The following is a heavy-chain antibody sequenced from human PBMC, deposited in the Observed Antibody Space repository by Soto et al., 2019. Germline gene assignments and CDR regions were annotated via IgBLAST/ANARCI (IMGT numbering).Heavy chain of an antibody. CDR1: GGTFSSYA. D-gene: IGHD5-18*01. V-gene: IGHV1-69*06. CDR2: IIPIFGTA. CDR3: ARGTGYSYGMRYYYYGMDV. Sequence: SVKVSCKASGGTFSSYAISWVRQAPGQGLEWMGGIIPIFGTANYAQKFQGRVTITADKSTSTAYMELSSLRSEDTAVYYCARGTGYSYGMRYYYYGMDVWGQGTTVTVSS. J-gene: IGHJ6*02.